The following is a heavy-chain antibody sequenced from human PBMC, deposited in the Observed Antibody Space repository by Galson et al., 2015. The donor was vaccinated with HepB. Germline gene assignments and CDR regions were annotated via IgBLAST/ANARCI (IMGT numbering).Heavy chain of an antibody. CDR1: GFTFSDYY. D-gene: IGHD4-17*01. CDR3: ARGLHDYGDYVDAFDI. Sequence: SLRLSCAASGFTFSDYYMSWIRQAPGKGLEWVSYISSSGSTIYYADSVKGRFTISRDNAKNSLYLQMNSLRAEDTAVYYCARGLHDYGDYVDAFDIWGQGTMVTVSS. J-gene: IGHJ3*02. CDR2: ISSSGSTI. V-gene: IGHV3-11*01.